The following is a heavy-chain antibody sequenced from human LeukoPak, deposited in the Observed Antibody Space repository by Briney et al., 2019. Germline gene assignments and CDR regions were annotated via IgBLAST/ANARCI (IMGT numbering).Heavy chain of an antibody. Sequence: SETLSLTCTVTGGSITGGIYYWGWFRHPPGTGLEWLGSIYYSGSTYYNPSLKSRVTISVDTSKNQFSLKLSSVTAADTAVYYCAREFGEFPTLGWFDPWGQGTLVTVSS. CDR2: IYYSGST. V-gene: IGHV4-39*07. J-gene: IGHJ5*02. CDR1: GGSITGGIYY. CDR3: AREFGEFPTLGWFDP. D-gene: IGHD3-10*01.